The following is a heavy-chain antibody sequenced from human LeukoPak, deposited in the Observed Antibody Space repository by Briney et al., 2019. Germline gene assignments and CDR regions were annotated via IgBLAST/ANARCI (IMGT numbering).Heavy chain of an antibody. Sequence: ASVKVSCKASGYTFTSYGISWVRQAPGQGLEWMGWISAYNGNTNYAQKLQGRVTMTTDTSTSTAYMELRSLRSDDTAVYYCARDAFDSYDSSGYYYFDYWGQGTLVTVSS. J-gene: IGHJ4*02. CDR3: ARDAFDSYDSSGYYYFDY. D-gene: IGHD3-22*01. V-gene: IGHV1-18*01. CDR2: ISAYNGNT. CDR1: GYTFTSYG.